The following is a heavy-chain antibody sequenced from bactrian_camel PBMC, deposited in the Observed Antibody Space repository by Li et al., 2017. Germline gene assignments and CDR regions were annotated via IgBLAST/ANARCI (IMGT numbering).Heavy chain of an antibody. CDR1: GFTFSNYD. D-gene: IGHD4*01. CDR2: MTWATNRA. Sequence: VQLVESGGGLVQPGGSLTLSCAASGFTFSNYDMIWVRQAPGKGIERISSMTWATNRAWYAASVKGRFTMSRDNAKNTLYLQTNNLKPEDTAVYCCATDATSATMSPSIDSFKCEGTQVTVS. V-gene: IGHV3S42*01. J-gene: IGHJ4*01.